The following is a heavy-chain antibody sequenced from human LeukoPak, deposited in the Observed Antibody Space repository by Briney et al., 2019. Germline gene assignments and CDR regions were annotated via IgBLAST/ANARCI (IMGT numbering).Heavy chain of an antibody. V-gene: IGHV4-39*01. D-gene: IGHD2/OR15-2a*01. CDR3: ATSGVLQYMDV. CDR1: GGSISSNNYY. Sequence: PSETLSLTCTVSGGSISSNNYYWGWIRQPPGKGLEWIGAIYSGGSTYYNPSLKSRVTISVDTSKNQFSLNLRSVTAADTAVYFCATSGVLQYMDVWGKGTTVIVSS. J-gene: IGHJ6*03. CDR2: IYSGGST.